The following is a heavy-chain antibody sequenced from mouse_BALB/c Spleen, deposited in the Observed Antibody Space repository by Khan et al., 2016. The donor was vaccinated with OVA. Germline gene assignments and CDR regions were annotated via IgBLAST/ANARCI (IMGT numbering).Heavy chain of an antibody. CDR2: IWGDGST. CDR1: GFSLTGFG. Sequence: VELVESGPGLVAPSQSLSITCTVSGFSLTGFGVNWVRQPPGKGLEWLGMIWGDGSTDYNSALKSRLNLSKDNSKSQVFLKMNSLQTNDTARYYCARAYDGNYREAMDYWGQGTSVTVSS. V-gene: IGHV2-6-7*01. D-gene: IGHD2-10*01. CDR3: ARAYDGNYREAMDY. J-gene: IGHJ4*01.